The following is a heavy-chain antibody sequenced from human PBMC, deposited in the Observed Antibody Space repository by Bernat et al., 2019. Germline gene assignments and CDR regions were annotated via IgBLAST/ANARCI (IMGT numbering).Heavy chain of an antibody. CDR2: ISGVGDT. V-gene: IGHV3-23*04. CDR1: GFLFSKSA. J-gene: IGHJ3*01. CDR3: VKVGFDHGAWRLAFDF. D-gene: IGHD4-17*01. Sequence: EVQLVESGGGLVQPGGSLRLSCAASGFLFSKSAMSWVRQAPGKGLELVSGISGVGDTYYADSVKGRFTISRDNSKNTLFLQVNSLRGEDTAVYYCVKVGFDHGAWRLAFDFWGQGTIVTVSS.